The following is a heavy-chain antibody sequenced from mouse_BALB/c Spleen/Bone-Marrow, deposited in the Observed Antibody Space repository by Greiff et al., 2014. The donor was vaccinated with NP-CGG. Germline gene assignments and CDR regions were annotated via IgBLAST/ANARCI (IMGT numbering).Heavy chain of an antibody. J-gene: IGHJ3*01. CDR1: GFNXIXTY. CDR2: IDPANGNT. V-gene: IGHV14-3*02. D-gene: IGHD2-4*01. Sequence: ELVKPGASVKLSCTASGFNXIXTYMHXXXXXXXXXXXWIGRIDPANGNTKYDPKFQGKATITADTSSNTAYLQLSSLTSEDTAVYYCAVYDYEGFAYWGQGTLVTVSA. CDR3: AVYDYEGFAY.